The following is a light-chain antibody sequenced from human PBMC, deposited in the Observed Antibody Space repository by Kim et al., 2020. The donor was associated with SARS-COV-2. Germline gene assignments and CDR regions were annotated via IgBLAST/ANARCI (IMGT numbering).Light chain of an antibody. CDR3: KQDHTHPLS. CDR1: QSVLLSSNNKNS. CDR2: WAS. Sequence: DIVMTQSPDSLAVSLGERATINCKSSQSVLLSSNNKNSLSWYQQKPGPPPKLLIHWASTRASGVPDRFSGSGSGTDFTLTISSLQTEDVACYYCKQDHTHPLSFGGGTKVNNK. J-gene: IGKJ4*01. V-gene: IGKV4-1*01.